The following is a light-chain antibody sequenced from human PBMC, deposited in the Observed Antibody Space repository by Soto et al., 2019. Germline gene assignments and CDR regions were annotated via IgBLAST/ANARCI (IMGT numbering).Light chain of an antibody. CDR3: QQYNSWPQIT. CDR2: GSS. CDR1: QSVRTK. Sequence: EIVMTQSPDILSVSPGEGATLSCRASQSVRTKLAWYQQKAGQAPRLLIYGSSTRATGIPDRLSGSGSETQYTPTISSLQSEDFAVYYCQQYNSWPQITFGQGTRLEIK. J-gene: IGKJ5*01. V-gene: IGKV3-15*01.